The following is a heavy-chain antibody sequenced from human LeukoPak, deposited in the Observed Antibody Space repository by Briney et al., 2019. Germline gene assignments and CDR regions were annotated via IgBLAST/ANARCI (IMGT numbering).Heavy chain of an antibody. Sequence: GGSLRLSCAASGFTFSSYSMNWVRQAPGKGLEWVSAISGSGGSTYYADSVKGRFTISRDNSKNTLYLQMNSLRAEDTAVYYCAKGEGYYDSSGYYHYWGQGTLVTVSP. V-gene: IGHV3-23*01. CDR3: AKGEGYYDSSGYYHY. CDR2: ISGSGGST. CDR1: GFTFSSYS. D-gene: IGHD3-22*01. J-gene: IGHJ4*02.